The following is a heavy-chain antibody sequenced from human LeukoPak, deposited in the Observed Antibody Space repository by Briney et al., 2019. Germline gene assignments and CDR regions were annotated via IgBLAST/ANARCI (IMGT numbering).Heavy chain of an antibody. D-gene: IGHD2-15*01. CDR3: ARVRGSICSGGSCYGE. CDR2: TRNKANSYTT. CDR1: GFTFSDHY. V-gene: IGHV3-72*01. Sequence: GGSLRLSCAASGFTFSDHYMDWVRQAPGKGLEWVGRTRNKANSYTTEYAASVKGRFTISRDDSKNSLYLQMNSLKTEDTAVYYCARVRGSICSGGSCYGEWGQGTLVTVSS. J-gene: IGHJ4*02.